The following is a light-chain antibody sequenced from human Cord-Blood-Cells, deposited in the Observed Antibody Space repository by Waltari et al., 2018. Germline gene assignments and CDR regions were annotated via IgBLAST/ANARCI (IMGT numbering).Light chain of an antibody. CDR2: RNN. Sequence: QSVLTQPPSASGTPGQRVTISCSGSSSNIGSNYVYWYQQLPGTAPKLLIYRNNQRPSGFLDRFPGTKSGPSASLASSGLRSEDEADYYWAAWDDSLSSWVFGGGTKLTVL. J-gene: IGLJ3*02. CDR1: SSNIGSNY. CDR3: AAWDDSLSSWV. V-gene: IGLV1-47*01.